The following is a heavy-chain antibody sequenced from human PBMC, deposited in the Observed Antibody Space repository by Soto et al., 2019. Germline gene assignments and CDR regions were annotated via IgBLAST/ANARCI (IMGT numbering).Heavy chain of an antibody. CDR2: ISAYNGNT. V-gene: IGHV1-18*01. CDR3: ARVRCSSTSCRYYYYYGMDV. D-gene: IGHD2-2*01. Sequence: ASVKVSCKASGCTFTSYGISWVRQAPGQGLEWMGWISAYNGNTNYAQKLQGRVTMTTDTSTSTAYMELRSLRSDDTAVYYCARVRCSSTSCRYYYYYGMDVWGQGTTVTVSS. J-gene: IGHJ6*02. CDR1: GCTFTSYG.